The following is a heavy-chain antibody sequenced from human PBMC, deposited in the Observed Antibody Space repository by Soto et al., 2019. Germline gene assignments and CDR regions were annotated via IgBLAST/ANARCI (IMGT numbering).Heavy chain of an antibody. CDR3: VRVEMYAGEFTPNFDR. J-gene: IGHJ4*02. Sequence: PSEPLSLTCTVSGDSLRSSYHYWGWIRQSPGKVLEWIGSIYYTGNTDYSPSLKSRVSISVDMATNESSLRLRAESVADTAVYYCVRVEMYAGEFTPNFDRGGQGALVTVSS. V-gene: IGHV4-39*01. CDR2: IYYTGNT. CDR1: GDSLRSSYHY. D-gene: IGHD2-8*01.